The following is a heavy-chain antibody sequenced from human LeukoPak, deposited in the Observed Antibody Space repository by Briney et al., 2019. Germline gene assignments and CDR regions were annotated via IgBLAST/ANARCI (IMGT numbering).Heavy chain of an antibody. V-gene: IGHV4-59*01. CDR3: ARGGYYVLDY. J-gene: IGHJ4*02. CDR1: GGPISSYY. CDR2: IYYSGST. Sequence: SETLSLTCTVSGGPISSYYWSWIRQPPGKGLEWIGYIYYSGSTNYNPSLKSRVTISVDTSKNQFSLKLSSVTAADTAVYYCARGGYYVLDYWGQGTLVTVSS. D-gene: IGHD3-10*02.